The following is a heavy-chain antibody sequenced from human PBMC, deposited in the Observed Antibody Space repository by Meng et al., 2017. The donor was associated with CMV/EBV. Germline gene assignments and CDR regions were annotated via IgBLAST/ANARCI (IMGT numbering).Heavy chain of an antibody. J-gene: IGHJ6*02. V-gene: IGHV3-15*01. Sequence: GGSLRLSCAASGFTFSNAWMSWVRQAPGKGLEWVGRIKSKTDGGTTDYAAPVKGRFTISRDDSKNTLYLQMNSLRAEDTAVYYCASYSNYGLYYYYGMDVWGQGTTVTVSS. CDR1: GFTFSNAW. CDR3: ASYSNYGLYYYYGMDV. D-gene: IGHD4-11*01. CDR2: IKSKTDGGTT.